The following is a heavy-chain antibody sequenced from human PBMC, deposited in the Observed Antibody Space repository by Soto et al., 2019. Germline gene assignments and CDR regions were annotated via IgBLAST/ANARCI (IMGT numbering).Heavy chain of an antibody. CDR3: ARDSGTSDY. J-gene: IGHJ4*02. V-gene: IGHV3-7*01. D-gene: IGHD1-1*01. Sequence: PGGSLRLSCAASGFTFSTYWMSWVRQAPGKGLEWVANIMQDGSETYYVDSVKGRFTISRDNAKNSLYLQMNSLRAEDTAVYYCARDSGTSDYWGQGTLVTVSS. CDR2: IMQDGSET. CDR1: GFTFSTYW.